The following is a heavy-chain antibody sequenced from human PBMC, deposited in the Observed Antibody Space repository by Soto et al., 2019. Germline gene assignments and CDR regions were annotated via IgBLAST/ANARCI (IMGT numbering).Heavy chain of an antibody. V-gene: IGHV1-18*01. J-gene: IGHJ6*03. D-gene: IGHD6-6*01. CDR3: ARDRGIAARKYYYYMDV. CDR2: ISAYNGNT. Sequence: ASVKVSCKASGYTFTSYGISWVLQAPGQGLEWMGWISAYNGNTNYAQKLQGRVTMTTDTSTSTAYMELRSLRSDDTAVYYCARDRGIAARKYYYYMDVWGKGTTVTVSS. CDR1: GYTFTSYG.